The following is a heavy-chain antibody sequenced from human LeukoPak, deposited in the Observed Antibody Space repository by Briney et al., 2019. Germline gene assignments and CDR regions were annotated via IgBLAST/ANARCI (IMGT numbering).Heavy chain of an antibody. Sequence: GGSLRLSCAASGFTFSSYGMHWVRQAPGKGLDWVAFIRYDGRNKYYADSVKGRFTISRDNSKNTLYLQMNSLRAEDTAVYYCAKDPGEWEPPFDYWGQGTLVTVSS. CDR1: GFTFSSYG. D-gene: IGHD1-26*01. V-gene: IGHV3-30*02. CDR3: AKDPGEWEPPFDY. J-gene: IGHJ4*02. CDR2: IRYDGRNK.